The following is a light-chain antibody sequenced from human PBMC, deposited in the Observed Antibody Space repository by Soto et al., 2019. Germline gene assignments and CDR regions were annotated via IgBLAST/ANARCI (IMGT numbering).Light chain of an antibody. CDR2: GAS. Sequence: EKVMTQSPATLSVSPGERATLSCRASQSVSNNLAWYQQKPGQAPRLLIYGASTRATGIPARFSGSGSGTDFTLTISSLRSEDFAGYDWRKYNTWPLITLGQGTKLEIK. V-gene: IGKV3-15*01. CDR1: QSVSNN. CDR3: RKYNTWPLIT. J-gene: IGKJ5*01.